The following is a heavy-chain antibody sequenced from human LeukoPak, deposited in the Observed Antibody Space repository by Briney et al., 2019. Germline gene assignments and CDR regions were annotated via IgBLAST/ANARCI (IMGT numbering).Heavy chain of an antibody. CDR3: ARDRRDGYEGPIDY. CDR2: IKSDGSST. Sequence: PGGSLGLSCAASGFTFSSYWMHWVRQAPGKGLVWVSRIKSDGSSTSYADSVKGRFTISRDNAKNTLYLQMNSLRAEDTAVYYCARDRRDGYEGPIDYWGQGTLVTVSS. J-gene: IGHJ4*02. V-gene: IGHV3-74*01. CDR1: GFTFSSYW. D-gene: IGHD5-24*01.